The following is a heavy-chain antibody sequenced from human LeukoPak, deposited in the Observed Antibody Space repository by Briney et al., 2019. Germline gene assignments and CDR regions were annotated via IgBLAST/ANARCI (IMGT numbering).Heavy chain of an antibody. V-gene: IGHV3-30*02. CDR2: IRYDGSNK. Sequence: GGSLRLSCAASGFTFSSYGMHWVRQAPGKGLEWVAFIRYDGSNKYYADSVKGRFTISRDNSKNTLYLQMNSLRAEDTAVYYCAKDRGDVVSTMEYWGQGTLVTVSS. J-gene: IGHJ4*02. CDR3: AKDRGDVVSTMEY. CDR1: GFTFSSYG. D-gene: IGHD5/OR15-5a*01.